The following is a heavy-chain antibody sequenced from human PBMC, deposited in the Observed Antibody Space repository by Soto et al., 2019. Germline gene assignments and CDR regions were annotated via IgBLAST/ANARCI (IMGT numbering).Heavy chain of an antibody. Sequence: QVQLQESGPGLVKPSQTLSLTCTVSGGSISSGGYYWSWIRQHPGKGLEWIGYIYYSGSTYYNPSLKSRVTISVDTSKNQFSLKLRSVTAADTAVYYCARDTGSLYYDFWSGTDYGMDVWGQGTTVTVSS. D-gene: IGHD3-3*01. CDR1: GGSISSGGYY. J-gene: IGHJ6*02. CDR2: IYYSGST. CDR3: ARDTGSLYYDFWSGTDYGMDV. V-gene: IGHV4-31*03.